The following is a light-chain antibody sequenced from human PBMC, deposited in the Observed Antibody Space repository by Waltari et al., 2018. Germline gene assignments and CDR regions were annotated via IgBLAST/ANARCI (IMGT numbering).Light chain of an antibody. V-gene: IGKV4-1*01. CDR3: QQHFTTSVT. J-gene: IGKJ4*01. CDR2: WAS. Sequence: DIVMTQSPVSLALSLGERATINCKSSHILFSTSNNKHHLAWYQLKPGQPPKLLIYWASTRESGVPDRFSGSVSGIDFTLTISSLQPEDVALYYCQQHFTTSVTFGGGPRWRS. CDR1: HILFSTSNNKHH.